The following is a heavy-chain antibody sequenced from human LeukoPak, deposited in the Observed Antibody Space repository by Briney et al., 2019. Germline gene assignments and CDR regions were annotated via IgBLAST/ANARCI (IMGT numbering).Heavy chain of an antibody. CDR2: ISYDGSNK. V-gene: IGHV3-30*04. D-gene: IGHD3-3*01. CDR1: GFTFSSYA. Sequence: PGGSLRLSCAASGFTFSSYAMHWVRQAPGKGLEWVAVISYDGSNKYYADSVKGRFTISRDNSKNTLYLQMNSLRAEDTAVYYCARARRQDFWSGYAIVDWFDPWGQGTLVTVSS. CDR3: ARARRQDFWSGYAIVDWFDP. J-gene: IGHJ5*02.